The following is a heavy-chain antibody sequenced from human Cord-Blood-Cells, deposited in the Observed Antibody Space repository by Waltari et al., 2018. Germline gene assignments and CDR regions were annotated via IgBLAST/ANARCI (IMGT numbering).Heavy chain of an antibody. CDR1: GFTFSSYG. CDR2: IKQDGSET. D-gene: IGHD6-13*01. V-gene: IGHV3-7*01. CDR3: ARDYSQLGDAFDI. J-gene: IGHJ3*02. Sequence: EVQLVESGGGLVQPGGSLRLSCAASGFTFSSYGMSWVRQAPGKGLEWVANIKQDGSETYYVDSVKGRFTISSDNAKNSLYLQMNSLRAEDTAVYYCARDYSQLGDAFDIWGQGTMVTVSS.